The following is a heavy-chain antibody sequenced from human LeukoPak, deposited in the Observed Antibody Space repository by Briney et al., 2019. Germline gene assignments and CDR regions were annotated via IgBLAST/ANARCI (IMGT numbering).Heavy chain of an antibody. CDR3: AKVPYSSSWFVFDY. CDR2: ISGRGGST. D-gene: IGHD6-13*01. J-gene: IGHJ4*02. V-gene: IGHV3-23*01. CDR1: GLTFSSYA. Sequence: GGSLTLSCAASGLTFSSYAVSWVRQAPGGGLEWVSAISGRGGSTYYADSVKCRFTISRDNSKNTLYLQIISLRAEDTAVSYCAKVPYSSSWFVFDYWGQGILVTVSS.